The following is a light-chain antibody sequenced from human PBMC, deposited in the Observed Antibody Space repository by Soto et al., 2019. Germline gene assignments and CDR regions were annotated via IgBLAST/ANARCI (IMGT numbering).Light chain of an antibody. Sequence: QSALTQPASVSGSPGQSIAISCTGTSSDVDAYNFVSWYQHHPGKAPKLIIFDVSNRPSGVSNRFSGSKSGNTASLTISGLQAEDEADYYCTSYTTSSTYVFGTGTKVTVL. CDR2: DVS. CDR1: SSDVDAYNF. J-gene: IGLJ1*01. V-gene: IGLV2-14*03. CDR3: TSYTTSSTYV.